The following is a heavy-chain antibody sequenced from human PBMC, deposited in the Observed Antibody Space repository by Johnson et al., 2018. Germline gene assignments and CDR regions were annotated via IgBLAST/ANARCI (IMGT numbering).Heavy chain of an antibody. V-gene: IGHV4-59*01. D-gene: IGHD5-18*01. CDR3: ATDTAMVYYGMDV. CDR1: GGSISSYY. J-gene: IGHJ6*02. Sequence: QVQLQESGPGLVKPSETLSLTCTVSGGSISSYYWSRIRQPPGKGLAWIGYIYYSGSTNYNPSLKSRVTISVDTSKNQFSLTLSSVTAADTAVYYCATDTAMVYYGMDVWGQGTTVTVSS. CDR2: IYYSGST.